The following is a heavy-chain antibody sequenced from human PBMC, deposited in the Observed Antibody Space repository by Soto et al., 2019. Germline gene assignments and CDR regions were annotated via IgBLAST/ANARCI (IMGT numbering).Heavy chain of an antibody. Sequence: ASVKVSCKASGYTFTSYYMHWVRQAPGQGLEWMGIINPSGGSTSYAQKFQGRVTMTRDTSTSTVYMELSSLRSEDTAVYYCASDPGYSSSWYRCMDVWGQGTTVTVSS. CDR2: INPSGGST. V-gene: IGHV1-46*01. D-gene: IGHD6-13*01. J-gene: IGHJ6*01. CDR1: GYTFTSYY. CDR3: ASDPGYSSSWYRCMDV.